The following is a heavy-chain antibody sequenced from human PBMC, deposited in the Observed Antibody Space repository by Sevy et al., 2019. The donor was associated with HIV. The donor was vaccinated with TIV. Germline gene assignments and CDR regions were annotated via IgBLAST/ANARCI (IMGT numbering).Heavy chain of an antibody. D-gene: IGHD6-6*01. CDR3: ATDLFSSSSADVFDI. J-gene: IGHJ3*02. V-gene: IGHV3-7*01. CDR1: GFTFSTYW. CDR2: IKQDGSGK. Sequence: GGSLRLSCAASGFTFSTYWMNWVRQAPGKGLEWVANIKQDGSGKNYVDSVKGRFTISRDNARNSLFLELNSLKVEDTAVYYCATDLFSSSSADVFDIWAQGTMVTVS.